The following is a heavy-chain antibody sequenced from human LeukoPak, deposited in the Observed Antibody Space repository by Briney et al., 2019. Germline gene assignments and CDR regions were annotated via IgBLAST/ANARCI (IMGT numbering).Heavy chain of an antibody. D-gene: IGHD6-19*01. Sequence: GGSLRLSCAASGFTFSNYGMSWVRQAPGKGLEWVASIKQDGSEKFYVDSVKGRFTISRDNAKNSLYLQMNSLRAEDTAVYYCARDSSGSPDYWGQGTLVTVSS. J-gene: IGHJ4*02. CDR2: IKQDGSEK. CDR3: ARDSSGSPDY. CDR1: GFTFSNYG. V-gene: IGHV3-7*01.